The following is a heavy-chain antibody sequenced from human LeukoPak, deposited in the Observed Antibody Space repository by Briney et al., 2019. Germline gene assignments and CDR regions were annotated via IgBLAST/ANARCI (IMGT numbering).Heavy chain of an antibody. D-gene: IGHD2-2*01. Sequence: GGSLRLSCAASGFTFSSYSMNWVRQAPGKGLEWVSSISSSSSYIYYADSVKGRFTISRDNAKNSLYLQMNNLRAEDTAVYYCARESDVVVPAAMKYYYYMDVWGKGTTVTVSS. V-gene: IGHV3-21*01. J-gene: IGHJ6*03. CDR3: ARESDVVVPAAMKYYYYMDV. CDR2: ISSSSSYI. CDR1: GFTFSSYS.